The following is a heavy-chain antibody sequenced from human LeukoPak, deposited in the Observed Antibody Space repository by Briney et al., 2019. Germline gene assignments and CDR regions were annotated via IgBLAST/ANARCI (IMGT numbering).Heavy chain of an antibody. CDR2: IKPNSGGT. CDR1: GYSFADYY. CDR3: ARKGVSYVPDYYYYYMDV. D-gene: IGHD3-16*01. Sequence: GSVKVSCKASGYSFADYYMHWVRQAPGQGLEWMGWIKPNSGGTRSAQKFQGRVTMTRDTSISTAYMELSSLRYDDTAVYYCARKGVSYVPDYYYYYMDVWGKGTTVTVSS. V-gene: IGHV1-2*02. J-gene: IGHJ6*03.